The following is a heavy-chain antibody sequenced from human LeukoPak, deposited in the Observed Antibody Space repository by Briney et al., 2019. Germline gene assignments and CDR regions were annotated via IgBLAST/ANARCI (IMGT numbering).Heavy chain of an antibody. V-gene: IGHV4-4*07. CDR3: ARSFGSGSYYYFDY. Sequence: PSETLSLTXTVSGGSISSYYWSWIRQPAGKGLEWIGRIYTSGSTNYNPSLKSRVTMSVDTSNNQFSLKVSSVTAADTAVYYCARSFGSGSYYYFDYWGQGTLVTVSS. CDR2: IYTSGST. CDR1: GGSISSYY. J-gene: IGHJ4*02. D-gene: IGHD3-10*01.